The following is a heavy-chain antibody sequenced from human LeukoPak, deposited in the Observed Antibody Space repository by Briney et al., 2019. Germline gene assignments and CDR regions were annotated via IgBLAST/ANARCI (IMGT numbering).Heavy chain of an antibody. Sequence: GGSLRLSCAASGFTFSSYAMSWVRQAPGKGLEWVSAISGSGGSTYYADSVKGRFTISRDNSKNTLYLQMNSLRAEDTAVYYCAKARVGIAAAGNWFDPWGQGTLVTVSS. CDR1: GFTFSSYA. J-gene: IGHJ5*02. CDR3: AKARVGIAAAGNWFDP. V-gene: IGHV3-23*01. D-gene: IGHD6-13*01. CDR2: ISGSGGST.